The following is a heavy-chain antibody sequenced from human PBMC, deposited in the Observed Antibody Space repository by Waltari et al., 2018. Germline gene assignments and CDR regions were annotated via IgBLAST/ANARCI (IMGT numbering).Heavy chain of an antibody. Sequence: VQLVQSGAEVKKPGATVKISCKVSGYTFTDYYMHWVQQAPGKGLEWMGGIIPIFGTANYAQKFQGRVTITTDESTSTAYMELSSLRSEDTAVYYCARGDGDYGGAFDYWGQGTLVIVSS. CDR1: GYTFTDYY. J-gene: IGHJ4*02. D-gene: IGHD4-17*01. V-gene: IGHV1-69*05. CDR2: IIPIFGTA. CDR3: ARGDGDYGGAFDY.